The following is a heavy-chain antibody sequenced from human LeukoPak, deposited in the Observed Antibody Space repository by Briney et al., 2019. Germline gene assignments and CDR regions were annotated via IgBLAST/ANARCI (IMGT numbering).Heavy chain of an antibody. Sequence: SETLSLTCTVSGGSINSSSYYWGWIRQPPGKGLEWIGSIYSSGSTYYNPSLKSRVTISVDTSKNQFSLKLSSVTAADTAVYYCARSGSGYLRYYFDYWGQGTLVTVSS. D-gene: IGHD5-12*01. V-gene: IGHV4-39*07. CDR1: GGSINSSSYY. CDR3: ARSGSGYLRYYFDY. CDR2: IYSSGST. J-gene: IGHJ4*02.